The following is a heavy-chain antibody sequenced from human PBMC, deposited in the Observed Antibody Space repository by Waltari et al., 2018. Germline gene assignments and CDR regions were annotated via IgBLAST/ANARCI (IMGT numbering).Heavy chain of an antibody. CDR3: ARQKDYDILTGYSYFDY. CDR2: IYYSGST. J-gene: IGHJ4*02. Sequence: QLQLQESGPGLVKPSETLSLTCTVSGGSISSSSYYWGWIRQPPGKGLEWIGSIYYSGSTYYNPSLKSRVTISVDTSKNQFSLKLSSVTAADTAVYYCARQKDYDILTGYSYFDYWGQGTLVTVSS. CDR1: GGSISSSSYY. D-gene: IGHD3-9*01. V-gene: IGHV4-39*01.